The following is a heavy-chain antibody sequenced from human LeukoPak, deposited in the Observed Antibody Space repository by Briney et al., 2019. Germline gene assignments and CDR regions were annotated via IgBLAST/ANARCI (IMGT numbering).Heavy chain of an antibody. CDR3: ARDPRGAGYEALFDY. Sequence: GSLRLSCAASGFTFSSYWMSWVRQAPGKGLEWVANIKQDGSEKYYVDSVKGRFTISRDNAKNSLYLQMNGLRAEDTAVYYCARDPRGAGYEALFDYWGQGTLVTVSS. J-gene: IGHJ4*02. V-gene: IGHV3-7*01. CDR2: IKQDGSEK. CDR1: GFTFSSYW. D-gene: IGHD5-12*01.